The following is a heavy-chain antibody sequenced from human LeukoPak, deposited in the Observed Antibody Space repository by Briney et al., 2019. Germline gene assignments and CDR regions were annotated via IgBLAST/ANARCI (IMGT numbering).Heavy chain of an antibody. CDR2: ISAYNGNT. CDR1: VDTLTPYG. CDR3: ARSYSSSGYGTNYFDD. V-gene: IGHV1-18*04. J-gene: IGHJ4*02. D-gene: IGHD6-13*01. Sequence: GASVKVSCKASVDTLTPYGISWVRQAPGQGVEWRGWISAYNGNTNYVQKLQGRGTMTTDTSPSTAYMGLRSLRSDDTAVYYCARSYSSSGYGTNYFDDSRQGSLVTVYS.